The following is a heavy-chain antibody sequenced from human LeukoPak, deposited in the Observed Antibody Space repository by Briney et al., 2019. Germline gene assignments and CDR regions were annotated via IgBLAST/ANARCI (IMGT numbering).Heavy chain of an antibody. D-gene: IGHD6-13*01. V-gene: IGHV3-7*04. J-gene: IGHJ4*02. CDR2: IKQDGSEK. Sequence: GGSLRLSCAASGXTFSRYWMSWVRQAPGKGLEWVVNIKQDGSEKYYVDSVKGRFTISRDNAKNSLYLQMNSLRAEDTAVYYCARDDIIAAAGHFDYWGQGTLVTVSS. CDR1: GXTFSRYW. CDR3: ARDDIIAAAGHFDY.